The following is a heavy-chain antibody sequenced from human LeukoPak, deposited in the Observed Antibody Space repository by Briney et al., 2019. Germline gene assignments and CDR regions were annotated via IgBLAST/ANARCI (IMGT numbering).Heavy chain of an antibody. Sequence: SETLSLTCTVSGGSISSSSYYWGWIRQPPGKGLEWIGSIYYSGSTYYNPSLKSRVTISVDTSKNQFSLKLSSVTAADTAVYYCAREGYSSGWLDGWGQGTLVTVSS. J-gene: IGHJ5*02. V-gene: IGHV4-39*02. CDR1: GGSISSSSYY. D-gene: IGHD6-19*01. CDR3: AREGYSSGWLDG. CDR2: IYYSGST.